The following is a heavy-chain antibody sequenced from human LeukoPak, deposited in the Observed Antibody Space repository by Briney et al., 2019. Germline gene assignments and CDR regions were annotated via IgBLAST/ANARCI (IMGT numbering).Heavy chain of an antibody. CDR3: ARVRDTHLDY. CDR1: GGSISSYY. V-gene: IGHV4-59*12. Sequence: SETLSLTCTVSGGSISSYYWSWIRQPPGKGLEWIGYIYYSGSTYYNPSLKSRVTISVDTSKNQFSLKLSFVTAADTAVYYCARVRDTHLDYWGQGTLVTVSS. J-gene: IGHJ4*02. CDR2: IYYSGST.